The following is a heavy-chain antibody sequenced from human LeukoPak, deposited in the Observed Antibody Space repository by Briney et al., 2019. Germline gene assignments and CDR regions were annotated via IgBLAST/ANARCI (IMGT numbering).Heavy chain of an antibody. CDR2: IWYDGSNK. Sequence: PGRSPRLSRAASGFTYSSYDLHWVRQAPGKGLEWVAVIWYDGSNKYYADSVKGRFTISRDNSKNTLYLQMNSLRAEDTAVYYCARCPGPYGSGCLGAFDIWGQGILVTVSS. D-gene: IGHD6-19*01. J-gene: IGHJ3*02. CDR1: GFTYSSYD. CDR3: ARCPGPYGSGCLGAFDI. V-gene: IGHV3-33*01.